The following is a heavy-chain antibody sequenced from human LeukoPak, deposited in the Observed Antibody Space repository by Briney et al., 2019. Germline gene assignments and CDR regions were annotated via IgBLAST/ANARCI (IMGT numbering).Heavy chain of an antibody. Sequence: ASVKVSCKASGYTFTSYAMNWVRQAPGQGLEWMGWINPNSGGTNYAQKFQGRVTMTRDTSISTAYMELSRLRSDDTAVYYCAGTPGGIAAAGYYYYYYMDVWGKGTTVTVSS. CDR3: AGTPGGIAAAGYYYYYYMDV. V-gene: IGHV1-2*02. D-gene: IGHD6-13*01. J-gene: IGHJ6*03. CDR2: INPNSGGT. CDR1: GYTFTSYA.